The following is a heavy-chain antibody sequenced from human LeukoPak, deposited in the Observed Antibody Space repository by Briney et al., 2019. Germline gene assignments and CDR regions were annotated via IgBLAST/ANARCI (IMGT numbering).Heavy chain of an antibody. D-gene: IGHD3-10*02. CDR2: MNPNSGNT. V-gene: IGHV1-8*01. J-gene: IGHJ4*02. CDR3: ARGDYPLFGEHFVGY. Sequence: ASVKVSCKASGYTFTSYDINWVRQATGQGLEWIGWMNPNSGNTGYAQKFQGRVTMTRNTSISTAYMELSSLRSEDTAVYYCARGDYPLFGEHFVGYWGQGTLVTVSS. CDR1: GYTFTSYD.